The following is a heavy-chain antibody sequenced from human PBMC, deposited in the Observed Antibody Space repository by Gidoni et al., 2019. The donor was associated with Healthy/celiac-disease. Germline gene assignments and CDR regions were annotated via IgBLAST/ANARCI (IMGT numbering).Heavy chain of an antibody. D-gene: IGHD3-22*01. V-gene: IGHV3-7*01. CDR1: GFTFSSYW. CDR2: IKQDGSVK. Sequence: EVQLVESGGGLVQPGGSLRLSCSASGFTFSSYWMSWVRQAPGKGLEWVANIKQDGSVKYYVDSVKGRFTSSRDNAKNSLYLQMNSLRAEDTAVYYCARDVVRITMIVVPGSFDYWGQGTLVTVSS. J-gene: IGHJ4*02. CDR3: ARDVVRITMIVVPGSFDY.